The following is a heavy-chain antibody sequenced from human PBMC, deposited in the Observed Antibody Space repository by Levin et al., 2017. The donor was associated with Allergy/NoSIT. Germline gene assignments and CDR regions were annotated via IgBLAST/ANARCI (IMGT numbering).Heavy chain of an antibody. CDR2: IYPGDSDT. CDR3: ARSYYYGSGSYYISYYFDY. Sequence: GESLKISCKGSGYSFTSYWIGWVRQMPGKGLEWMGIIYPGDSDTRYSPSFQGQVTISADKSISTAYLQWSSLKASDTAMYYCARSYYYGSGSYYISYYFDYWGQGTLVTVSS. CDR1: GYSFTSYW. D-gene: IGHD3-10*01. J-gene: IGHJ4*02. V-gene: IGHV5-51*01.